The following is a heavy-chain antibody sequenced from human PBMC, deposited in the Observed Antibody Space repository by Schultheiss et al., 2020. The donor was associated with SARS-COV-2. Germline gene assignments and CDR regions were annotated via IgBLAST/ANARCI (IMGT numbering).Heavy chain of an antibody. D-gene: IGHD6-13*01. CDR3: ARDRGAAAGTIDAFDM. J-gene: IGHJ3*02. V-gene: IGHV3-53*01. Sequence: GGSLRLSCAASGFTVSSRYINWVRQAPGKGLEWVSVIYSGGTTYYADSVRGRFTISRDSSKNTLYLQMSSLRAEDTAVYYCARDRGAAAGTIDAFDMWGQGTMVTVSS. CDR1: GFTVSSRY. CDR2: IYSGGTT.